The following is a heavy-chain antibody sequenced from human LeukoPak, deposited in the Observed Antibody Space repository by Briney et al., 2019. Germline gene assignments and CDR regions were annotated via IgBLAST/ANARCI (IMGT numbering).Heavy chain of an antibody. CDR2: MNPNSGNT. J-gene: IGHJ5*02. V-gene: IGHV1-8*01. D-gene: IGHD2-15*01. CDR3: ARALAAYQRFDP. CDR1: GYTFTSYD. Sequence: ASVKVSCKASGYTFTSYDINWVRQATGQGLEWMGWMNPNSGNTGYAQKFQGRVTMTRNTSISTAYMELSSLRSEDTAVYYCARALAAYQRFDPWGQGTLVTVSS.